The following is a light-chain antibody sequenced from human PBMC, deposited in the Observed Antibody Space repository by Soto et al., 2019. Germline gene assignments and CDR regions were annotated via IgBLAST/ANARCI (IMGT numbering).Light chain of an antibody. J-gene: IGLJ2*01. CDR3: SSYTSSSTLAVV. CDR2: EVS. CDR1: SSDVGGYNY. V-gene: IGLV2-14*01. Sequence: QSVLTQPASVSGSPGQSITISCTGTSSDVGGYNYVSWYQQYPGKAPKLMIYEVSNRPSGVSNRFSGSKSGNTASLTISGLQAEDEADYYCSSYTSSSTLAVVFGGGTKLTVL.